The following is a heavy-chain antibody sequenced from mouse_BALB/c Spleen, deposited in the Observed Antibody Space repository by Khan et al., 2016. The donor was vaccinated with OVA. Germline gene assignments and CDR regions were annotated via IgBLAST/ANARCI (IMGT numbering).Heavy chain of an antibody. J-gene: IGHJ1*01. CDR1: GYTFTNYG. CDR2: INTYTGEP. V-gene: IGHV9-1*02. D-gene: IGHD6-2*01. Sequence: QIQLVQSGPELKKPGETVKISCKASGYTFTNYGMNWVKQAPGKGLKWMGWINTYTGEPTYADNFKGRFAFTLETSSSTAYLQLSNLKNEDMTKYFCARISSYWYSDYWGAGTTVTVSA. CDR3: ARISSYWYSDY.